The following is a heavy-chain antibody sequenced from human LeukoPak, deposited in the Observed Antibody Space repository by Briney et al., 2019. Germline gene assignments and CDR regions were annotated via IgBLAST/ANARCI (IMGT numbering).Heavy chain of an antibody. Sequence: SSETLSLTCDVSGDSMTGYYWEWIRQPPGKGLEWIGYIYYSGSTNYNPSLKSRVTISVDTSKNQFSLKLSSVTAADTAVYYCARSGGVVSFDYWGQGTLVTVSS. CDR1: GDSMTGYY. J-gene: IGHJ4*02. D-gene: IGHD4-23*01. V-gene: IGHV4-59*08. CDR2: IYYSGST. CDR3: ARSGGVVSFDY.